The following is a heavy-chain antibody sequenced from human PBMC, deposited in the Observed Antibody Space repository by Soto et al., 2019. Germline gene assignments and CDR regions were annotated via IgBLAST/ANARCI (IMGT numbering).Heavy chain of an antibody. CDR1: GFTFSSYA. Sequence: PGGSLRLSCAASGFTFSSYAMSWVRQAPGKGLEWASGISGSGGSTYYADSVKGRFTISRDDSKNTLYLQMNSLRAEDTAIFYCARDPFGYYVNYFDNWGQGTLVTVSS. CDR3: ARDPFGYYVNYFDN. J-gene: IGHJ4*02. V-gene: IGHV3-23*01. D-gene: IGHD1-26*01. CDR2: ISGSGGST.